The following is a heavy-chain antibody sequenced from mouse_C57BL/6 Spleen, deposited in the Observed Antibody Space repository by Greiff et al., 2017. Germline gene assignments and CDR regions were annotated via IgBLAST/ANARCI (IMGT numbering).Heavy chain of an antibody. D-gene: IGHD1-1*01. J-gene: IGHJ2*01. CDR1: GFTFSDYY. V-gene: IGHV5-16*01. CDR3: ARLYGSLDY. CDR2: INYDGSST. Sequence: EVKLMESEGGLVQPGSSMKLSCTASGFTFSDYYMAWVRQVPEKGLEWVANINYDGSSTYYLDSLKSRFIISRDNAKNILYLQMSSLKSEDTATYYCARLYGSLDYWGQGTTLTVSS.